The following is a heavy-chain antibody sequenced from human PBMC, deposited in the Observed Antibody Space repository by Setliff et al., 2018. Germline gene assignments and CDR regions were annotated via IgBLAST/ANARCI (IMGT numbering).Heavy chain of an antibody. CDR2: TYESRTS. CDR3: ARDYWGSLDY. V-gene: IGHV4-59*12. Sequence: GQVRDRVSEGGPPSETLSLTCSVSGDSITDYYWTWIRQPPGKGLEWIGHTYESRTSNYNPSLNSRVTISGDTSKNEVTLKLTSVTVADTAVYYCARDYWGSLDYWGQGILVTVSS. CDR1: GDSITDYY. J-gene: IGHJ4*02. D-gene: IGHD7-27*01.